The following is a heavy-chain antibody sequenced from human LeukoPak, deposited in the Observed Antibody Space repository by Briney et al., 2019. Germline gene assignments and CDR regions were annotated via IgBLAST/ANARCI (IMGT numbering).Heavy chain of an antibody. CDR3: VRLQAVTGNFDY. D-gene: IGHD1-20*01. V-gene: IGHV4-39*07. CDR2: INYSGDT. Sequence: SETLSLTCTVSGGSISSSSCYWGWIRQPPGKGLEWIETINYSGDTYYNPSLKSRVTISVDSSKNQFSLKLSSVTAADTAVYYCVRLQAVTGNFDYWGQGALVTVSS. CDR1: GGSISSSSCY. J-gene: IGHJ4*02.